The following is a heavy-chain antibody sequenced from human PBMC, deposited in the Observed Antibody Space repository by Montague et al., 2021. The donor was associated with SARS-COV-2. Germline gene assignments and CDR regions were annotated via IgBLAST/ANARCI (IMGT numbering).Heavy chain of an antibody. J-gene: IGHJ3*02. V-gene: IGHV4-39*01. D-gene: IGHD6-19*01. CDR1: GGSISSSSYY. CDR3: AKQENSSGWFKPDAFDI. Sequence: SETLSLTCTVSGGSISSSSYYWGWIRQPPGKGLEWIGSIYYSGSTYYHPSLKSRVTISVDTSKNQFSRKLSSVTAADTAVYYCAKQENSSGWFKPDAFDIWGQGTMVTVSS. CDR2: IYYSGST.